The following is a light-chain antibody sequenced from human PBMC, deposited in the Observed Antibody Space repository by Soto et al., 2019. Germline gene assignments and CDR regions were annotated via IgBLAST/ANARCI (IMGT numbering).Light chain of an antibody. J-gene: IGKJ1*01. V-gene: IGKV3-20*01. Sequence: ESVLTQSPGTLSLSPGEGATLSCRASQTVSGNYLAWYQQKPGQAPRLLIYGASNRAAGIPDRFSGSGSGTDFTLTISSLEPEDFAVYFCQHYGGSRAFGQGTKVEIK. CDR3: QHYGGSRA. CDR1: QTVSGNY. CDR2: GAS.